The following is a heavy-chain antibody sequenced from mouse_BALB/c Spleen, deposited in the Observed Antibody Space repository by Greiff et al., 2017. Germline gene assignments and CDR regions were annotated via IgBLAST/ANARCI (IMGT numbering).Heavy chain of an antibody. V-gene: IGHV2-2*02. CDR3: ARTPYGYDDAMDY. J-gene: IGHJ4*01. D-gene: IGHD2-2*01. CDR1: GFSLTSYG. Sequence: VKLVESGPGLVQPSQSLSITCTVSGFSLTSYGVHWVRQSPGKGLEWLGVIWSGGSTDYNAAFISRLSISKDNSKSQVFFKMNSLQANDTAIYYCARTPYGYDDAMDYWGQGTSVTVSS. CDR2: IWSGGST.